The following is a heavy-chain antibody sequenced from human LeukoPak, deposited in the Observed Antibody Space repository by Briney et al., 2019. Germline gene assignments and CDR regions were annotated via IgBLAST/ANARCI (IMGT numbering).Heavy chain of an antibody. D-gene: IGHD1-26*01. Sequence: PGGSLRLSCAVSGFTFSNYAMNWIRQAPGKGLEWVSSIDVGSYTYYSGSVKGRFTISRDNAKNLLYLQMNSLRVEDTAVYYCASEGVVGPVAHFDYWGQGALVTVSS. CDR2: IDVGSYT. J-gene: IGHJ4*02. CDR3: ASEGVVGPVAHFDY. V-gene: IGHV3-21*01. CDR1: GFTFSNYA.